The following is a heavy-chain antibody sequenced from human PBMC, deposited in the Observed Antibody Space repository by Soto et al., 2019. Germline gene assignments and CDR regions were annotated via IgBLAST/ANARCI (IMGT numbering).Heavy chain of an antibody. CDR1: GSIFSGYA. Sequence: LSLSCGASGSIFSGYAMHWVRQAPGKGLEWVALISYDGSNKYYADSVKGRFTISRDSSKNTMYLQMNSLRAEDTAVFYCARGSGGYSYYGVDVWGQGTTVTVSS. V-gene: IGHV3-30-3*01. J-gene: IGHJ6*02. D-gene: IGHD3-16*01. CDR3: ARGSGGYSYYGVDV. CDR2: ISYDGSNK.